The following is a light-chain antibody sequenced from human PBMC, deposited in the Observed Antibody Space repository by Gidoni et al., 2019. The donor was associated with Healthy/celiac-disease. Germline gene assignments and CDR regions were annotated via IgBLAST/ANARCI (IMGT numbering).Light chain of an antibody. CDR1: QSVSSSY. Sequence: EIVLTQSPGTLSLSPGERATLSCRASQSVSSSYLAWYQQKPGQAPRLLIYGASSRATGIPDRFSGSVSGTDFTLTISRLEPEDFAVYYCQQYGSSPPTFXGXTKVEIK. CDR3: QQYGSSPPT. V-gene: IGKV3-20*01. CDR2: GAS. J-gene: IGKJ4*01.